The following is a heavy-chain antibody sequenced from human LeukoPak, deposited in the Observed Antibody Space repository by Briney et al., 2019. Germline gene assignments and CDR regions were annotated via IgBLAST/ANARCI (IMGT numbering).Heavy chain of an antibody. J-gene: IGHJ6*02. CDR3: ARGHRTYYYHGMDV. V-gene: IGHV4-34*01. CDR2: INHSGST. Sequence: PSETLSLTCAVYGGSFSGYYWSWIRQPPGKGLEWIGEINHSGSTNYNPSLKSRVTISVDTSKNQFSLKLSSVTAADTAVYYCARGHRTYYYHGMDVWGQGTTVTVSS. CDR1: GGSFSGYY.